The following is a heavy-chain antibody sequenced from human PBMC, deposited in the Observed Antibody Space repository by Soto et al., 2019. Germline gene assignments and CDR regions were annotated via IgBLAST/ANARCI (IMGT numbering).Heavy chain of an antibody. D-gene: IGHD3-16*01. V-gene: IGHV5-51*01. J-gene: IGHJ6*02. CDR2: IYPGDSDT. CDR1: GYRFNRYW. Sequence: GESLKISCKGSGYRFNRYWIGWVRQMPGKGLEWIGMIYPGDSDTTYSPSFQGQVTMSADKSISTAYLQWSSLKASDSATYYCARQGINGAYVNYVMDVWGQGTTVTVSS. CDR3: ARQGINGAYVNYVMDV.